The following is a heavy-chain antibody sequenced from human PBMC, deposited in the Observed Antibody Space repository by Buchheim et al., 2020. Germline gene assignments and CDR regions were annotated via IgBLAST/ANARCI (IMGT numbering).Heavy chain of an antibody. CDR1: GFTFSSYA. Sequence: EVQLLESGGGLVQPGGSLRLSCAASGFTFSSYAMSWVRQAPGKGLEWVSAISGSGGSTYYADSVKGRFTISRDNSKNTLYLQMNSLRAEDTAVYYCAKDRRANRGGWSGYAYYYYYGMDVWGQGTT. CDR2: ISGSGGST. D-gene: IGHD3-3*01. J-gene: IGHJ6*02. V-gene: IGHV3-23*01. CDR3: AKDRRANRGGWSGYAYYYYYGMDV.